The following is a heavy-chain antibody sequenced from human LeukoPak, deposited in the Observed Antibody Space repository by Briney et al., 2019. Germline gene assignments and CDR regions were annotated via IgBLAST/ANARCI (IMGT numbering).Heavy chain of an antibody. J-gene: IGHJ4*02. D-gene: IGHD2-21*02. CDR2: LDPEDGET. CDR3: ATAHHGIVVVSASNYFDY. V-gene: IGHV1-24*01. Sequence: ASVKVSCKVSGYTLTELSMHWVRQAPGKGLEWMGGLDPEDGETIYAQKFQGRVTMTEDTSTDTAYMELSSLRSEDTAVYYCATAHHGIVVVSASNYFDYWGQGTLVTVSS. CDR1: GYTLTELS.